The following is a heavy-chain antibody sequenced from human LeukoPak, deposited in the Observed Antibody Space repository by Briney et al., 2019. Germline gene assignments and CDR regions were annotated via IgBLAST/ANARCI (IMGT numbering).Heavy chain of an antibody. V-gene: IGHV3-11*01. CDR3: ARDRYFEQWLGRDTWFVS. D-gene: IGHD6-19*01. CDR1: GFTFSGYY. J-gene: IGHJ5*01. Sequence: RGSLRLSCAAAGFTFSGYYMSWIRQAPGKGLEWTSYISSSGTTMYYADSVRGRFAISRDNARNSLYLQMDSLRADDTAIYYCARDRYFEQWLGRDTWFVSWGQGTLVTVSS. CDR2: ISSSGTTM.